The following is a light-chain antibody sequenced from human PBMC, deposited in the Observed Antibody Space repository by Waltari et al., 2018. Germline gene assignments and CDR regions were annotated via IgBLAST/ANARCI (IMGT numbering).Light chain of an antibody. J-gene: IGLJ2*01. Sequence: QSALTQPPSASGSPGQSVPLSCTGPSTDVGGYNYVTWYKQHPGKAHKLMIYEVSKRPSGVPDRFSGSKSGYTASLTVSGLQAEDEADYFCSSYAGSNNVVFGGGTKLTVL. CDR3: SSYAGSNNVV. CDR2: EVS. CDR1: STDVGGYNY. V-gene: IGLV2-8*01.